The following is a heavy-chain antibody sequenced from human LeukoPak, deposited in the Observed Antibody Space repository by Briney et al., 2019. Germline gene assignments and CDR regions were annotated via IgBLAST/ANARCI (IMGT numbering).Heavy chain of an antibody. D-gene: IGHD3-10*01. CDR3: ARDNPIGFGQLSARDY. Sequence: GGSLRLSCAASGFTFSTYSMNWVRQAPGEGLEWVSYISAGSSTIYYADSVRGRFTISRDNAKNSLYLQMNSLRDEDTAVYYCARDNPIGFGQLSARDYWGQGTLVTVSS. CDR2: ISAGSSTI. CDR1: GFTFSTYS. V-gene: IGHV3-48*02. J-gene: IGHJ4*02.